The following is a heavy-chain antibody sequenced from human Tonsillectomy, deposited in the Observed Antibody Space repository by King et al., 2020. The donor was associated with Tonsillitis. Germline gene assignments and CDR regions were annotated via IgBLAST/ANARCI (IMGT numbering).Heavy chain of an antibody. V-gene: IGHV3-66*01. J-gene: IGHJ6*02. D-gene: IGHD6-19*01. CDR3: ARDRGVAVAETSFRDYYYGMDV. CDR1: GLTVTSNY. Sequence: VQLVESGGGLVQPGGSLRLSCAASGLTVTSNYMSWVRQAPGKGLEWVSTIYSGGRTYYADSVKGRFTISRDNSKSTLYLQMNSLRAEDTAVYYCARDRGVAVAETSFRDYYYGMDVWGQGTTVTVSS. CDR2: IYSGGRT.